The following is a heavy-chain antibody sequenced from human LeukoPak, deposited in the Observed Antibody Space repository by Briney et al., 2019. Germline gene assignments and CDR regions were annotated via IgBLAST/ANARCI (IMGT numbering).Heavy chain of an antibody. CDR3: AKDPRRIAVAGAYFDY. Sequence: PGRSLRLSCAASGFTFDDYAMHWVRQARGKGLERVSGISWNSGSIGYADSVKGRFTISRDNAKNSLYLQMNSLRAEDTALYYCAKDPRRIAVAGAYFDYWGQGTLVTVSS. J-gene: IGHJ4*02. CDR2: ISWNSGSI. V-gene: IGHV3-9*01. CDR1: GFTFDDYA. D-gene: IGHD6-19*01.